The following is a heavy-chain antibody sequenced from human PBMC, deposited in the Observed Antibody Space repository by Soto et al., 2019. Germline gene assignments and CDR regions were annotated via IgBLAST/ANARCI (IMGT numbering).Heavy chain of an antibody. CDR2: IYWNDDK. D-gene: IGHD1-26*01. CDR1: GFSLGTAPMG. J-gene: IGHJ4*02. Sequence: QITLKESGPTLVKPTQTLTLTCAFSGFSLGTAPMGVAWIRQPPGAALEWLAVIYWNDDKRYSPSLKSRLTIAKGTSSNQVVLTMTNIDPVDTATYYCVHRLMSTKPGAGFFDFWGPGTLVAVSS. CDR3: VHRLMSTKPGAGFFDF. V-gene: IGHV2-5*01.